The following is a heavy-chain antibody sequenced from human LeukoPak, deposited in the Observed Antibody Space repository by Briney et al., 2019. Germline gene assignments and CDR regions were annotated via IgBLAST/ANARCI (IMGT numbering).Heavy chain of an antibody. CDR2: ISGSGGTT. CDR3: ARWGQTSGWYYLDN. J-gene: IGHJ4*02. Sequence: PGGSLRLSCAASGFTFSSYAMSWVRQAPGKGLEWVSGISGSGGTTYYADSVKGRFTISRDNAKNSLYLQMNSLRVEDTAVYFCARWGQTSGWYYLDNWGQGTLVTVSS. D-gene: IGHD6-19*01. V-gene: IGHV3-23*01. CDR1: GFTFSSYA.